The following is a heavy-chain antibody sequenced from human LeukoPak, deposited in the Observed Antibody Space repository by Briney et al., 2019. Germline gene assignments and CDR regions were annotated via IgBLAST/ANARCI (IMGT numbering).Heavy chain of an antibody. D-gene: IGHD3-22*01. V-gene: IGHV1-69*13. CDR3: WGEYDSSGYYQKKLDY. CDR2: IIPIFGTA. J-gene: IGHJ4*02. CDR1: GGTFSSYA. Sequence: LVKVSCKASGGTFSSYAISWVRQAPGQGLGWMGGIIPIFGTANYAQKFQGRVTITADESTSTAYMELSSLRSEDTAVYYCWGEYDSSGYYQKKLDYWGQGTLVTVSS.